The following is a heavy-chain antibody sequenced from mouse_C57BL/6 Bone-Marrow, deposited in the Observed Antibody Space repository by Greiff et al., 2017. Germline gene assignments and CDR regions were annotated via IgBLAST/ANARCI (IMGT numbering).Heavy chain of an antibody. Sequence: AASGFTFTDYYMSWVRQPPGKALEWLGFIRNKANGYTTEYSASVKGRFTISRDNSQSILYLQMNALRAEDSATYYCAYSEYFDVWGTGTTVTVSS. D-gene: IGHD6-1*01. V-gene: IGHV7-3*01. CDR3: AYSEYFDV. CDR1: GFTFTDYY. CDR2: IRNKANGYTT. J-gene: IGHJ1*03.